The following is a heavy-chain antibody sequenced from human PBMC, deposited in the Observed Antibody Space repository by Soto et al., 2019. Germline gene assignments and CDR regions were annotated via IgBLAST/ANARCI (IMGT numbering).Heavy chain of an antibody. D-gene: IGHD6-19*01. J-gene: IGHJ4*02. CDR1: GFTFSSYA. CDR3: AKDQGYSSGWYGVDY. Sequence: GGSLRLSCAASGFTFSSYAMSWVRQAPGKGLEWVSAISGSGGSTYYADSVKGRFTISRDNSKNTLYLQMNSLRAEDTAVYYCAKDQGYSSGWYGVDYWGQGTLVTVSS. CDR2: ISGSGGST. V-gene: IGHV3-23*01.